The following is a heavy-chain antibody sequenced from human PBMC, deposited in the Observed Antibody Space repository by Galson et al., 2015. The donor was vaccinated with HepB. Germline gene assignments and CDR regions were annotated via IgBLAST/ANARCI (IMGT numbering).Heavy chain of an antibody. Sequence: SLRLSCAASGFTFSSYAMSWVRQAPGKGLEWVSAISGSGGSTYYADSVKGRFTISRDNSKNTLYLQMNSLRAEDTAVYYCAKVSPPPLNPFYSSSWYQGLALDAFDIWGQGTMVTVSS. J-gene: IGHJ3*02. CDR1: GFTFSSYA. D-gene: IGHD6-13*01. CDR3: AKVSPPPLNPFYSSSWYQGLALDAFDI. CDR2: ISGSGGST. V-gene: IGHV3-23*01.